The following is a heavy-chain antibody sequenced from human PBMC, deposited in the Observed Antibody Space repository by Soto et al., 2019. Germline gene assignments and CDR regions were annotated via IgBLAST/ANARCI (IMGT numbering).Heavy chain of an antibody. J-gene: IGHJ3*02. V-gene: IGHV4-39*01. CDR1: GGSISSSSYY. Sequence: SETLSLTCTVSGGSISSSSYYWGWIRQPPGKGLEWIRSIYYSGSTYYNPSLKSRVTISVDTSKNQFSLKLSSVTAADTAVYYCAGSDYGDDASFDIWGQGTMVTVSS. D-gene: IGHD4-17*01. CDR2: IYYSGST. CDR3: AGSDYGDDASFDI.